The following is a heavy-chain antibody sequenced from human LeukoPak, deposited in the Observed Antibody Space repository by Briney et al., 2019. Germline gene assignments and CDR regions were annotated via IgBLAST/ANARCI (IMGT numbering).Heavy chain of an antibody. CDR2: ISGSGGST. V-gene: IGHV3-23*01. D-gene: IGHD5-24*01. Sequence: GGSLRLSCAASGFTFSSYSMNWVRQAPGKGLEWVSAISGSGGSTYYADSVKGRFTISRDNSKNTLYLQMNSLRAEDMAVYYCARAGVATATITYYYYGMDVWGQGTTVTVSS. J-gene: IGHJ6*02. CDR3: ARAGVATATITYYYYGMDV. CDR1: GFTFSSYS.